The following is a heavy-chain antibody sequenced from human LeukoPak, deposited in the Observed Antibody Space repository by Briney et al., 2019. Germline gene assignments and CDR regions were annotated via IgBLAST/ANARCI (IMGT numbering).Heavy chain of an antibody. D-gene: IGHD4-17*01. CDR3: ARGVGFYGEYGDY. V-gene: IGHV3-7*04. Sequence: GGSLRLSCAASGFTFSSYGMYWVRQAPGKGLEWVASIKHDGSEKYYVDSVKGRFTISRDNSKNSLHLQMNSLRAEDTAVYYCARGVGFYGEYGDYWGQGTLVTVSS. J-gene: IGHJ4*02. CDR2: IKHDGSEK. CDR1: GFTFSSYG.